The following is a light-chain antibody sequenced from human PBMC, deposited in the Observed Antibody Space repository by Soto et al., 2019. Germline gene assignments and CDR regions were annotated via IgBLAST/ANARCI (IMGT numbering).Light chain of an antibody. V-gene: IGKV1-5*03. CDR2: KAS. Sequence: DIQMTQSLSTLSGSVAYRVTNTYGANQSISSWLAWYQQKPGKAPRLLIYKASTIKSGVPARFSGSGSGTEFTLTISSLQPDDFATYYCQHYNSYSDTFGQGTKVEIK. J-gene: IGKJ1*01. CDR3: QHYNSYSDT. CDR1: QSISSW.